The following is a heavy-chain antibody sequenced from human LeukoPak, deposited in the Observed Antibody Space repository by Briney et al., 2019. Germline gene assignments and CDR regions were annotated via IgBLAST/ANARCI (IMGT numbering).Heavy chain of an antibody. V-gene: IGHV3-48*03. CDR3: ARKSLEGAFDI. Sequence: PGGSLRLSCAASGFTFSSYEMNWVRQAPGKGLQWVSYISSTGSTIYYADSVKGRFTISRDNAKNSLYLQMNSLRAEDTAVYYCARKSLEGAFDIWGQGTMVTVSS. CDR2: ISSTGSTI. J-gene: IGHJ3*02. D-gene: IGHD5-24*01. CDR1: GFTFSSYE.